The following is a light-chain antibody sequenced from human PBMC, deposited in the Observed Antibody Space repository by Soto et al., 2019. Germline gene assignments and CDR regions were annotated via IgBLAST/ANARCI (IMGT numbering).Light chain of an antibody. CDR2: GAS. Sequence: EIVLTQSPGTLSLSPGERATLSCRASQSVSSSYLAWYQQKPGQAPRLLIYGASSRATGSPDRFSGSGSGTDFTLTISRLEPEDFAVDYCQQYGSSPPWTFGQGTKVEIK. V-gene: IGKV3-20*01. CDR1: QSVSSSY. J-gene: IGKJ1*01. CDR3: QQYGSSPPWT.